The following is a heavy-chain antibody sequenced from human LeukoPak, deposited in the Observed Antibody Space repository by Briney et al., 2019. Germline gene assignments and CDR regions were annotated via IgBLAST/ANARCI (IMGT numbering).Heavy chain of an antibody. D-gene: IGHD3-3*01. CDR2: INPSGGST. CDR3: ARGPLNDYDFWRNFDY. V-gene: IGHV1-46*01. Sequence: ASVKVSCKASGYTFTNYYMHWVRQAPGQGLEWMGIINPSGGSTSYAQKFQGRVTMTRDTSTSTVYMEPSSLRSEDTAVYYCARGPLNDYDFWRNFDYWGQGTLVTVSS. CDR1: GYTFTNYY. J-gene: IGHJ4*02.